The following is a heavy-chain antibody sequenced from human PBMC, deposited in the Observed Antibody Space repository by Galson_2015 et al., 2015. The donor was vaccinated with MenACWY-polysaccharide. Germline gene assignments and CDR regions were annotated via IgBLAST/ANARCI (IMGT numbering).Heavy chain of an antibody. J-gene: IGHJ4*02. Sequence: SLRLSCAASGFTFGDYAMSWVRQAPGKGLEWVANINQYGSEKYYVDSVKGRFTISRDNTKNSLYLQMNSLRVEDTAVYYCARDRGSTIGTTISGYRGKGTLVTVSS. CDR3: ARDRGSTIGTTISGY. V-gene: IGHV3-7*01. CDR2: INQYGSEK. D-gene: IGHD1-1*01. CDR1: GFTFGDYA.